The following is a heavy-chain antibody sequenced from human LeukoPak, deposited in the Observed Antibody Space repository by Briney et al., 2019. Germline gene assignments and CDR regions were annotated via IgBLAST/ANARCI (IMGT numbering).Heavy chain of an antibody. CDR1: GFTFSSYS. CDR2: ISSSSSTI. D-gene: IGHD1-26*01. J-gene: IGHJ6*02. Sequence: PGGSLRLSCAASGFTFSSYSMNWVRQAPGKGLEWVSYISSSSSTIYYADSVKGRFTISRDNAKNSLYLQMNSLRDEDTAVYYCARTPGATPSNYYYGMDVWGQGTTVTVSS. V-gene: IGHV3-48*02. CDR3: ARTPGATPSNYYYGMDV.